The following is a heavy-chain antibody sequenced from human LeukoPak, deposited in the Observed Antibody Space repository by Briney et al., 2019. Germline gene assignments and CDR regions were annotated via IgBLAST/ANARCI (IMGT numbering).Heavy chain of an antibody. CDR1: GFTFSSYI. Sequence: GGSLRLSCAASGFTFSSYIMNWVRQAPGKGLEWVSSITSSSSYIYYADSVKGRFTMSRDNAKNSLYLQMNSLRDEDTAVYYCARVHRGYSYGRLDYWGQGTLVTVSS. CDR2: ITSSSSYI. CDR3: ARVHRGYSYGRLDY. V-gene: IGHV3-21*01. J-gene: IGHJ4*02. D-gene: IGHD5-18*01.